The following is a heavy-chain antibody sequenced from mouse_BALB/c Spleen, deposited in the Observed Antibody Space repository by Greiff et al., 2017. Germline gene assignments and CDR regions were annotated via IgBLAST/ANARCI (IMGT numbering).Heavy chain of an antibody. CDR3: ARGDWDGFDY. CDR2: IDPSDSET. J-gene: IGHJ2*01. V-gene: IGHV1S127*01. D-gene: IGHD4-1*01. CDR1: GYSFTSYW. Sequence: QVQLQQSGPQLVRPGASVKISCKASGYSFTSYWMHWVKQRPGQGLEWIGMIDPSDSETRLNQKFKDKATLTVDKSSSTAYMQLSSPTSEDSAVYYCARGDWDGFDYWGQGTTLTVSS.